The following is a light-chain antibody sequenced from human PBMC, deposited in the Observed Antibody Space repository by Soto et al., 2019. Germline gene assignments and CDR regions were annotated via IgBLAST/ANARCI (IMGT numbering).Light chain of an antibody. V-gene: IGKV1-5*03. J-gene: IGKJ1*01. CDR1: QSISNR. CDR3: QKYNTYSWT. CDR2: KAS. Sequence: DIQMTQFPSTLSASVGDRVTITCRASQSISNRLAWFQQKSGEAPNLLIHKASSLESGVPSRFSGSGSGTEFPLTISSLQTDDFATYYCQKYNTYSWTFGQGTKVEIK.